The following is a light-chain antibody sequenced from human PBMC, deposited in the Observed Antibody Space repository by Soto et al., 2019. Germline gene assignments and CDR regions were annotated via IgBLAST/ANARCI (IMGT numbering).Light chain of an antibody. Sequence: EIAMTQSPATLSVSPGERATLSCRASQSVNSNLAWYQQKPGQAPRLLIYGPSTRATGIPARFSGSGSGTEFTLTISRLESEDFAVYYCQQYGTSPRTFGQGTKVEIK. CDR1: QSVNSN. J-gene: IGKJ1*01. V-gene: IGKV3-15*01. CDR3: QQYGTSPRT. CDR2: GPS.